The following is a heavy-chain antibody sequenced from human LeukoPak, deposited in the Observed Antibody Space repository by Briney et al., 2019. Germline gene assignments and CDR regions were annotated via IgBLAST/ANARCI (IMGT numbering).Heavy chain of an antibody. Sequence: SETLSLTCGVNGGSFLGYYWSWLRQPPGKGLEWIGEVNDSGATNCNPSLRSRVAISVDTSKNQYSLKLSSVTAADTAVYYCARGVGATEGDAFVIWGQGTMVTVSS. D-gene: IGHD1-26*01. CDR2: VNDSGAT. CDR1: GGSFLGYY. V-gene: IGHV4-34*01. J-gene: IGHJ3*02. CDR3: ARGVGATEGDAFVI.